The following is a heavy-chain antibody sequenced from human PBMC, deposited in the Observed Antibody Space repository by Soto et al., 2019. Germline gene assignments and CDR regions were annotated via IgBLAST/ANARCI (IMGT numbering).Heavy chain of an antibody. Sequence: SETLSLTCAYYVGPFSVYYWSWIRQPPGKGLEWIGEINHSGSTNYNPSLKSRVTISVDTSKNQFSLKLSSVTAADTAVYYCAGEMATIGVVWYFDLWGRGTVVTVSS. CDR3: AGEMATIGVVWYFDL. D-gene: IGHD5-12*01. CDR1: VGPFSVYY. J-gene: IGHJ2*01. CDR2: INHSGST. V-gene: IGHV4-34*01.